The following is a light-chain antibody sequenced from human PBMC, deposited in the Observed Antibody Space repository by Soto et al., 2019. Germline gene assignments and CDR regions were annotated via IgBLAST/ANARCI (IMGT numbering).Light chain of an antibody. CDR1: SSDVGGYNY. V-gene: IGLV2-14*01. Sequence: QSALTQPASVSGSPGQSITISCTGTSSDVGGYNYVSWYQQHPGKAPKLMISDVSNRPSGVSNRFSGSKSVNTASLTISGLLAEDEADYFCSSYTSSSTPCVFGTGTKLTVL. J-gene: IGLJ1*01. CDR3: SSYTSSSTPCV. CDR2: DVS.